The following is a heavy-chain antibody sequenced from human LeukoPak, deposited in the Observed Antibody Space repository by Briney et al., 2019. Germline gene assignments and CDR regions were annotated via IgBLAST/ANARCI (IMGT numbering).Heavy chain of an antibody. CDR2: ISSSSSYI. J-gene: IGHJ1*01. D-gene: IGHD3-16*02. Sequence: GGSLRLSCAASGFTFSSYSMNWVRQAPGKGLEWVSSISSSSSYIYYAVSVKGRFTISRDNAKNSLYLQMNSLRAEDTAVYYRARSRYDYVWGSYRYTPAEYFQHWGQGTLVTVSS. CDR3: ARSRYDYVWGSYRYTPAEYFQH. CDR1: GFTFSSYS. V-gene: IGHV3-21*01.